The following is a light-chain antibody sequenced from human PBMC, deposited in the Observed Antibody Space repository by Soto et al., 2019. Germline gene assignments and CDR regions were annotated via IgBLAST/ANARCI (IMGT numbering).Light chain of an antibody. V-gene: IGKV1-27*01. J-gene: IGKJ4*01. Sequence: DLQMTQSPSSLSASLGDRVTITCRASQGIGVYLAWFQQKPGKVPKLLIYAASALQSGVPSWFSGSGSGTDFTLTISSLQPEDFATYYCQKYNSAPLTFGGGTKVEIK. CDR3: QKYNSAPLT. CDR2: AAS. CDR1: QGIGVY.